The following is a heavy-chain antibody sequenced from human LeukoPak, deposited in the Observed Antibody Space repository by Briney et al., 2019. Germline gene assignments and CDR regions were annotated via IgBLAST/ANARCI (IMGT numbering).Heavy chain of an antibody. CDR2: ISSSGSAI. D-gene: IGHD6-13*01. V-gene: IGHV3-11*01. J-gene: IGHJ6*02. Sequence: PGGSLRLSCAASGFTFSDYYMSWIRQAPGKGLEWVSYISSSGSAIYYADSVKGRFTISRDNAKNSLYLQMNSLRAGDTAVYYCARDEVAAAGHYYYGMDVWGQGTTVTVSS. CDR1: GFTFSDYY. CDR3: ARDEVAAAGHYYYGMDV.